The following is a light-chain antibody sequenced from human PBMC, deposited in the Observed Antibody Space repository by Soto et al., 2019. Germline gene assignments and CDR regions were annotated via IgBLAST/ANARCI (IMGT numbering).Light chain of an antibody. CDR1: QSISSW. CDR3: QQNNSYPWT. J-gene: IGKJ1*01. CDR2: DAS. Sequence: DIQMTQSPSTLSAFVGDRVTITCRASQSISSWLAWYQQKPGKAPKLLIYDASSLESGVPSRFSGSGSGTEFTLTISSLQPDDFATYYCQQNNSYPWTFGQGTKVDIK. V-gene: IGKV1-5*01.